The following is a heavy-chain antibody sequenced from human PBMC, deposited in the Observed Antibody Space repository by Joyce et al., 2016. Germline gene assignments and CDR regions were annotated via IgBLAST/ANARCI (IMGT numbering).Heavy chain of an antibody. D-gene: IGHD2-21*02. CDR3: ARDSSVVVTAMASETWFDP. CDR1: GYSFTHYA. V-gene: IGHV7-4-1*02. Sequence: QVQLVQSGSELKKPGASVKVSCKASGYSFTHYALNWVRQAPGQGREWMGWVNTNTGKPTYAKGFTGRFVFSLDTAVSTAYLQISSLKAEDAAVYYCARDSSVVVTAMASETWFDPWGQGTLVTVSS. CDR2: VNTNTGKP. J-gene: IGHJ5*02.